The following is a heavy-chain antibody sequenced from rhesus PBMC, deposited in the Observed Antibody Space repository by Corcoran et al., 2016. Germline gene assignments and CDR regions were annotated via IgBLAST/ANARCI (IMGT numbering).Heavy chain of an antibody. Sequence: QVQLQESGPGLVKTSETLSLTCAVSGSSISSGYGWRWIRQPPGTGMEGIGYIGGSSGSTKYNPALKSRVTISKDTSKNQFSVRLSSVTAADTAVYYCARERTSYGSNLDYWGQGVLVTVSS. D-gene: IGHD4-29*01. CDR1: GSSISSGYG. CDR3: ARERTSYGSNLDY. J-gene: IGHJ4*01. V-gene: IGHV4-127*01. CDR2: IGGSSGST.